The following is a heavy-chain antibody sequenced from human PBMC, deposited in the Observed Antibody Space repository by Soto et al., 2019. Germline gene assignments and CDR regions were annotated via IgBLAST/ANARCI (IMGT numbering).Heavy chain of an antibody. Sequence: ALRLSCASSGFAFSNYGMHWVRQAPGRGLEWVAVISHDGSIKYSADSVKGRFTISRDNSKNTLYLQMNSLRGEDTAVYYCARSGSYYRDDFDIWGPGTTVTVSS. CDR1: GFAFSNYG. J-gene: IGHJ3*02. CDR3: ARSGSYYRDDFDI. CDR2: ISHDGSIK. D-gene: IGHD1-26*01. V-gene: IGHV3-30*03.